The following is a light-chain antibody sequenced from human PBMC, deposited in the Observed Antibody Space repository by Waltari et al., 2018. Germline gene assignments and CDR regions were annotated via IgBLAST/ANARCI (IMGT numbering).Light chain of an antibody. CDR2: GAS. J-gene: IGKJ1*01. Sequence: EIVMTQSPATLSVSPGESATLSCRASQSVSSNLVWYQQKFGQAPRLLIYGASTRATGIPARFSGSGSGTEFTLTISSLQSEDFAVYYCQQYNNWPRTFGQGTKVEIK. V-gene: IGKV3-15*01. CDR3: QQYNNWPRT. CDR1: QSVSSN.